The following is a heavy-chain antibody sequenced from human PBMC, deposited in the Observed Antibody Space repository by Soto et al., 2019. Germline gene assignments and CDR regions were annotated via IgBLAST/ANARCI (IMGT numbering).Heavy chain of an antibody. D-gene: IGHD4-17*01. CDR1: GFSLSTSAVG. V-gene: IGHV2-5*02. J-gene: IGHJ3*02. CDR2: IYWDDDK. CDR3: AHSSGPGDYVEDDAFDI. Sequence: SGPTLVKPTQTLTLTCTFSGFSLSTSAVGVGWIRQPPGKALEWLALIYWDDDKRYSPSLKSRLTITKDTSKKQVVLTMTNMDPVDTATYFCAHSSGPGDYVEDDAFDIWGQGTMVTVSS.